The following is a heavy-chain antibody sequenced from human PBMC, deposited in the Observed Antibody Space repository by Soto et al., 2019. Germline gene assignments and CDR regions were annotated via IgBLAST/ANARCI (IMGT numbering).Heavy chain of an antibody. Sequence: SETLSLTCAVYGGSFSGYYWSWIRQPPGKGLEWIGEINHSGSTNYNPSLKSRVTISVDTSKNQFSLKLSSVTAADTAVYYCARTGTGGGSSLIYYYGMDVGGQGTTVT. CDR2: INHSGST. J-gene: IGHJ6*02. V-gene: IGHV4-34*01. CDR1: GGSFSGYY. CDR3: ARTGTGGGSSLIYYYGMDV. D-gene: IGHD1-26*01.